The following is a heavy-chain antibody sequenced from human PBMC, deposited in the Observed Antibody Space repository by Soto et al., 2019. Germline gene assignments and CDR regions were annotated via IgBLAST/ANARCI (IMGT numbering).Heavy chain of an antibody. CDR1: GFTFSSYA. J-gene: IGHJ4*02. D-gene: IGHD6-19*01. Sequence: HPGGSLRLSCAASGFTFSSYAMSWVRQAPGKGLEWVSAISGSGGSTYYADSVKGRFTISRDNSKNTLYLQMNSLRAEDTAVYYSAKDLLIAVAGREIYFDYCGQGTLVTLSS. V-gene: IGHV3-23*01. CDR3: AKDLLIAVAGREIYFDY. CDR2: ISGSGGST.